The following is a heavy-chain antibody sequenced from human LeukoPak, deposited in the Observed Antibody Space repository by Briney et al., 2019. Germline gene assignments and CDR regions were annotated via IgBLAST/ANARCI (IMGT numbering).Heavy chain of an antibody. CDR2: ISSSNTTI. J-gene: IGHJ5*02. Sequence: GGSLRLSCAASGFTFSSYSMNWVRQAPGKGLEWVSYISSSNTTIYYADSVKGRFTISRDNAKNSLYLQMNSLRAEDTAVYYCASRSSLDPWGQGTLVTVSS. CDR3: ASRSSLDP. D-gene: IGHD6-6*01. CDR1: GFTFSSYS. V-gene: IGHV3-48*04.